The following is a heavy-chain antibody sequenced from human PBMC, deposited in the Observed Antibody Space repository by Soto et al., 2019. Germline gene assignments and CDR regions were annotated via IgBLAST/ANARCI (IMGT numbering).Heavy chain of an antibody. V-gene: IGHV3-13*01. CDR1: GFTFSSYD. D-gene: IGHD1-26*01. J-gene: IGHJ3*02. CDR3: ARESSYGAFDI. Sequence: GGSLRLSCAASGFTFSSYDMHWVRQATGKGLEWVSAIGTAGVTYYPGSVKGRFTISRENAKNSLYLQMNSLRAGDTAVYYCARESSYGAFDIWGQGTTVTVSS. CDR2: IGTAGVT.